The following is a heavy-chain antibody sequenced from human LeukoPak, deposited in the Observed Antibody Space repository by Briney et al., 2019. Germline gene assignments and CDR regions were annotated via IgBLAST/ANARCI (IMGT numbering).Heavy chain of an antibody. CDR2: IYLDGSRA. CDR1: GFTFSNYW. CDR3: ASQGSIFYFDY. Sequence: HPGGSLRLSCAVSGFTFSNYWMSWARQSPGKGLEWVANIYLDGSRAYYVDSVKGRFTISRDNSKNTPYLQMHSLRAEDTAVYYCASQGSIFYFDYWGQGTLVTVSA. D-gene: IGHD3-10*01. V-gene: IGHV3-7*01. J-gene: IGHJ4*02.